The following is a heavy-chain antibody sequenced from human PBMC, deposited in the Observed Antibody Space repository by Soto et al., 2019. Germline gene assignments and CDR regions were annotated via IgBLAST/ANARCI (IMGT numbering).Heavy chain of an antibody. Sequence: SVKVSCKASGYTFTSYYISWVRQAPGQGLERMEGIIPIFDTANYAQKFQGRVTMTRDTSTSTVYMEMSSLRSEDTAVYYCAREPYYGSGSYYKHYYYYGMDVWGQGTTVTVSS. J-gene: IGHJ6*02. D-gene: IGHD3-10*01. CDR2: IIPIFDTA. V-gene: IGHV1-69*05. CDR1: GYTFTSYY. CDR3: AREPYYGSGSYYKHYYYYGMDV.